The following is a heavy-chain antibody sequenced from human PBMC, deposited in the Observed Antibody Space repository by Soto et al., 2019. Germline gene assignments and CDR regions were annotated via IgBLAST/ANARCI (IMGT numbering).Heavy chain of an antibody. V-gene: IGHV4-34*01. CDR1: GGSFSGYY. CDR3: ARGGQRYSSSWYIRWFDS. J-gene: IGHJ5*01. D-gene: IGHD6-13*01. Sequence: PSETLSLTCAVYGGSFSGYYWSWIRQPPGKGLEWIGEINHSGSTNYNPSLKSRVTISVDTSKNQFSLKLSSVTAADTAVYYCARGGQRYSSSWYIRWFDSWGQGTLVTVSS. CDR2: INHSGST.